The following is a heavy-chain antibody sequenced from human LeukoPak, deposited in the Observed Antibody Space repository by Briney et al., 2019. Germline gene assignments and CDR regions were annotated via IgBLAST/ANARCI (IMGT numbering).Heavy chain of an antibody. Sequence: GGSLRLSCAASGFTFSTSSMNWVRQAPGKGLELVSSIGGSSTSIYHAGSVKGRFTISRDNAKNSLYLQMNSLRAEDTAVYYCAREEGKQQMEAFDYWGQGTLVTVSS. V-gene: IGHV3-21*01. J-gene: IGHJ4*02. CDR1: GFTFSTSS. D-gene: IGHD6-13*01. CDR3: AREEGKQQMEAFDY. CDR2: IGGSSTSI.